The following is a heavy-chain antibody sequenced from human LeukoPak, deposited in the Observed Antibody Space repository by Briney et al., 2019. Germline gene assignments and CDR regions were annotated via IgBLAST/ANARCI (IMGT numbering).Heavy chain of an antibody. D-gene: IGHD2-2*01. CDR2: IYYSGST. Sequence: SETLSLTCTVSGGSISSYYWSWIRQPPGKGLEWIGYIYYSGSTNYNPSLKSRVTISVDTSKNQFSLKLSSVTAADTAVYYCARETRYCSSTSCYGGPFDIWGQGTMVAVSS. J-gene: IGHJ3*02. CDR1: GGSISSYY. V-gene: IGHV4-59*12. CDR3: ARETRYCSSTSCYGGPFDI.